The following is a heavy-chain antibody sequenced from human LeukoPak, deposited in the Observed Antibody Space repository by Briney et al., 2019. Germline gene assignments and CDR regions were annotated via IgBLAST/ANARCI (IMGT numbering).Heavy chain of an antibody. CDR1: GYTFTEYY. Sequence: ASVNVSFKASGYTFTEYYMHWVRQAPGQGLEWMGWINPNSGGANYAEKFQGRVTMTRDTSISTAYMELSRLRYDDTALYYCARGQSLNDYWGQGTLVTVSS. V-gene: IGHV1-2*02. J-gene: IGHJ4*02. CDR2: INPNSGGA. CDR3: ARGQSLNDY.